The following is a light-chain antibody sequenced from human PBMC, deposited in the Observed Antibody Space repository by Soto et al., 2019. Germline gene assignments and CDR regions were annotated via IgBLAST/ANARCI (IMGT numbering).Light chain of an antibody. J-gene: IGKJ1*01. CDR2: DAS. CDR3: QEYNSFST. Sequence: DIQMTQSPSALSASVGDRATITCRASQSISSWLAWYQQKPGKAPKLLVYDASILESGVPSRFSGGGSGTEFTLTITGLQPDDFATYYCQEYNSFSTFGQGTKVDIK. CDR1: QSISSW. V-gene: IGKV1-5*01.